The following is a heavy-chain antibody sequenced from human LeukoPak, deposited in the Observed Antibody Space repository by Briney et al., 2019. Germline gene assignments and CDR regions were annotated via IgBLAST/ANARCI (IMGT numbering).Heavy chain of an antibody. CDR2: IIPILGTA. V-gene: IGHV1-69*13. CDR3: ARDLVAARLDDYYYYMDV. J-gene: IGHJ6*03. D-gene: IGHD6-6*01. Sequence: SVKVSCKASGGIFSSFAISWVRQAPGQGLEWMGGIIPILGTANYAQKFQGRVTITADVSTSTAYMELSSLRSEDTAVYYCARDLVAARLDDYYYYMDVWGKGTTVTVSS. CDR1: GGIFSSFA.